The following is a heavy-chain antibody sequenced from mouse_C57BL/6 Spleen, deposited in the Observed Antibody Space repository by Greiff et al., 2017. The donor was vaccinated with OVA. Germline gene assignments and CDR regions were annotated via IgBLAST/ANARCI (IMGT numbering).Heavy chain of an antibody. Sequence: EVQLQQSGPGLVKPSQTVFLTCTVTGISITTGNYRWSWIRQFPGNKLEWIGYIYYSGTITYNPSLTSRTTITRDTPKNQFFLEMNSLTAEDTATYYCARDAHNAYGSSPYYAMDYWGQGTSVTVSS. CDR2: IYYSGTI. CDR1: GISITTGNYR. V-gene: IGHV3-5*01. J-gene: IGHJ4*01. D-gene: IGHD1-1*01. CDR3: ARDAHNAYGSSPYYAMDY.